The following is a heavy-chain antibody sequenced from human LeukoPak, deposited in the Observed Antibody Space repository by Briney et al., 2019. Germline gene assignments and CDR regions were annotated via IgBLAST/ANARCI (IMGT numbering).Heavy chain of an antibody. CDR2: IKQDGSEK. D-gene: IGHD2-2*01. J-gene: IGHJ4*02. CDR3: ARGGGDIVVVPAAVDY. Sequence: GGSLRLSCAASGFTFSSYWMSWVRQAPGKGLEWVANIKQDGSEKYYVDSVKGRFTISRDNAKNSLYLQMNSLRAEDTAEYSCARGGGDIVVVPAAVDYWGQGTLVTVSS. CDR1: GFTFSSYW. V-gene: IGHV3-7*01.